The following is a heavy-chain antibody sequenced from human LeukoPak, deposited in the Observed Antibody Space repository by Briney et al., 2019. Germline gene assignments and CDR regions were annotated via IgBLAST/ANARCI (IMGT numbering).Heavy chain of an antibody. CDR1: GFTFSDYY. Sequence: GGSLRLSCAASGFTFSDYYVSWIRQAPGKGLEWVSYISSSSYINYADSVKGRFTISRDNAKNSLYLQMNSLRAEDTAVYYCARGEFGDIWGQGTMVTASS. J-gene: IGHJ3*02. CDR2: ISSSSYI. CDR3: ARGEFGDI. V-gene: IGHV3-11*06. D-gene: IGHD3-16*01.